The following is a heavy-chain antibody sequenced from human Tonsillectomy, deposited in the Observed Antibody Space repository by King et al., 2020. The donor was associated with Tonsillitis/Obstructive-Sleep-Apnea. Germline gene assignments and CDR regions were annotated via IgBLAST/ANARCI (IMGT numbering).Heavy chain of an antibody. Sequence: QLVQSGSELKKPGASVKVSCKASGYTFTNNAMNWVRQAPGQGLEWMGWINTNTGNPMYAQGFTGRFVFSLDTSVSTAYLQISSLKAEDTAVYYCARDYSWGRAEAFDIWGQGTMVTVS. CDR1: GYTFTNNA. CDR2: INTNTGNP. J-gene: IGHJ3*02. D-gene: IGHD7-27*01. V-gene: IGHV7-4-1*02. CDR3: ARDYSWGRAEAFDI.